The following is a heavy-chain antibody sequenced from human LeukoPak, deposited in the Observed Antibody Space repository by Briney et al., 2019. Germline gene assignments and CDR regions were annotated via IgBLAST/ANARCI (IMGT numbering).Heavy chain of an antibody. V-gene: IGHV3-30*03. Sequence: GGSLRLSCAASGFTLSSYAIHWVRQAPGKGLEWVAVMSFDVRNTYYSESVKGRFTITRDNFRNTLYLQMNSLSAEAAAAYNCDFLEGYSCGTGSSYGTDVWGQGTAVTVS. D-gene: IGHD6-19*01. J-gene: IGHJ6*02. CDR2: MSFDVRNT. CDR1: GFTLSSYA. CDR3: DFLEGYSCGTGSSYGTDV.